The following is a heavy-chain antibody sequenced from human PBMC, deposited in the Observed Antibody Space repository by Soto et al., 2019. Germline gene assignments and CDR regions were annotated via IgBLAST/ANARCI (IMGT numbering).Heavy chain of an antibody. D-gene: IGHD2-15*01. CDR2: ITWNGVNT. V-gene: IGHV3-9*01. Sequence: EEQLVESGGALVQPGRSLRLSCAASGFTFDDYAMHWVRQVPGKGLEWVSSITWNGVNTAYADSIRGRFTISRDNAKNSLYLQMNSLSAEDTAFYYCTRGYCSVGSCAFDIWGQGTMVAVSS. CDR1: GFTFDDYA. CDR3: TRGYCSVGSCAFDI. J-gene: IGHJ3*02.